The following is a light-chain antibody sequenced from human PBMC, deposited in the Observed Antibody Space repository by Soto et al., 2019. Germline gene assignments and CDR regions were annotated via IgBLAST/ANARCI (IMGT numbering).Light chain of an antibody. CDR1: QDIAIY. CDR3: QQLRMYPST. CDR2: AAS. Sequence: IQLTQSPSSLSASVGDRVTITCRASQDIAIYLAWYQQKPGEAPKLLIYAASTLYGGVPSRFSGSGSGTAFALTITSLQAEDFATYYCQQLRMYPSTFGGGTKVEIK. J-gene: IGKJ4*01. V-gene: IGKV1-9*01.